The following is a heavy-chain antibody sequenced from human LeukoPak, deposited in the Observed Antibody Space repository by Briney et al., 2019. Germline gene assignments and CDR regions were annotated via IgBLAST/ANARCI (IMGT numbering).Heavy chain of an antibody. CDR1: GFIFSEYA. CDR3: ARAYSSGWYGDFDY. CDR2: VGGDDTN. V-gene: IGHV3-69-1*01. Sequence: PGGSLRLSCVASGFIFSEYAMNWVRQAPGKGLGWVSVVGGDDTNYYIDSAKGRFTISRDNAKNSLYLQMNSLRAEDMAVYYCARAYSSGWYGDFDYWGQGTLVTVSS. D-gene: IGHD6-19*01. J-gene: IGHJ4*02.